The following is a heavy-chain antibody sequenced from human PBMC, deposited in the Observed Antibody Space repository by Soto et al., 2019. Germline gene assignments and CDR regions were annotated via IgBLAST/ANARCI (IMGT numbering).Heavy chain of an antibody. CDR2: ISYDGSNK. J-gene: IGHJ6*02. Sequence: PGGSLRLSCAASGFTFSSYGMHWVRQAPGKGLEWVAVISYDGSNKYYADSVKGRFTISRDNSKNTLYLQMNSLRAEDTAVYYCAKAAVTSYYDFWSGYYTYYYYGMDVWGQGTTVTVSS. CDR3: AKAAVTSYYDFWSGYYTYYYYGMDV. D-gene: IGHD3-3*01. CDR1: GFTFSSYG. V-gene: IGHV3-30*18.